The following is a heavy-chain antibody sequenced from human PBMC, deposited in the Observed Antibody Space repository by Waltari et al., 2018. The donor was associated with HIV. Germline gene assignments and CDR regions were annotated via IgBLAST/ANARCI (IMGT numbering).Heavy chain of an antibody. CDR3: AKGGSHLTIFEAWFDS. J-gene: IGHJ5*01. CDR2: LSWNREST. V-gene: IGHV3-9*01. D-gene: IGHD3-3*01. CDR1: GFTFDDYP. Sequence: EVQLVESGGGLVQPGSSLRLSCAASGFTFDDYPMHWVRQASGRGREWVAGLSWNRESTDYADSVKGRFIISRDHVKNSLYLQMNSLRIEDTAFYYCAKGGSHLTIFEAWFDSWGQGTLVTVSS.